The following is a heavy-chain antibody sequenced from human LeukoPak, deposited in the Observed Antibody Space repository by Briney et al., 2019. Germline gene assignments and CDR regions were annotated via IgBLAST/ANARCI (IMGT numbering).Heavy chain of an antibody. CDR3: ARRSVYYYDSSGYYS. V-gene: IGHV1-69*05. CDR2: IIPIFSTA. D-gene: IGHD3-22*01. Sequence: ASVKVSCKASGGTFSSYAISWVRQAPGQGLEWMGGIIPIFSTANYAQKFQGRVTITTDESTSTAYMELSSLRSEDTAVYYCARRSVYYYDSSGYYSWGQGTLVTVSS. CDR1: GGTFSSYA. J-gene: IGHJ4*02.